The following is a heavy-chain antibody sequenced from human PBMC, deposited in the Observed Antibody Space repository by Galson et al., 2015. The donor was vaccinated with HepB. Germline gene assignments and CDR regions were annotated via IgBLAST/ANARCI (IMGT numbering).Heavy chain of an antibody. CDR3: HEKGHYDFWSGYYSDGMDA. D-gene: IGHD3-3*01. CDR2: ISGSGGST. CDR1: GFTFSSYA. Sequence: SLRLSCAASGFTFSSYAMSWVRQAPGKGLEWVSAISGSGGSTYYADSVKGRFTISRDNSKNTLYLQMNSLRAEDTAVYYCHEKGHYDFWSGYYSDGMDAWGQGTTVTVSS. J-gene: IGHJ6*02. V-gene: IGHV3-23*01.